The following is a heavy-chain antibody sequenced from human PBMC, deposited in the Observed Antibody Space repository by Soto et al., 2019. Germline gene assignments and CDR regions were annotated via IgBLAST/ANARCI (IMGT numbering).Heavy chain of an antibody. CDR3: ARSTTPNLIVATVRYYGMDV. V-gene: IGHV1-69*13. Sequence: SVKVSCKASGGTFSSYAISWVRQAPGQGLEWMGGIIPIFGTANYAQKFQGRVTITADESTSTAYMELSSLRSEDTAVYYCARSTTPNLIVATVRYYGMDVWGQGTTVTVSS. CDR2: IIPIFGTA. J-gene: IGHJ6*02. D-gene: IGHD5-12*01. CDR1: GGTFSSYA.